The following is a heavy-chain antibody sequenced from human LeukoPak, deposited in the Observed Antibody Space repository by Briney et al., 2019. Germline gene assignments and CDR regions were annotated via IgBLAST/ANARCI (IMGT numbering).Heavy chain of an antibody. V-gene: IGHV4-4*07. Sequence: SETLSLTCTVSGGSISSYYWSWIRQPAGKGLEWIGRIYTSGGTNYNPSLKSRVTMSVDTSKNQFSLKLSSVTAADTAVYYCARVARSGSWASFDYWGQGTLVTVSS. D-gene: IGHD1-26*01. CDR1: GGSISSYY. CDR2: IYTSGGT. CDR3: ARVARSGSWASFDY. J-gene: IGHJ4*02.